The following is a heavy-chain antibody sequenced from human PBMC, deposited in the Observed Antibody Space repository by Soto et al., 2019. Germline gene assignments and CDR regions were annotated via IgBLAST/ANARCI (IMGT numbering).Heavy chain of an antibody. CDR1: GFMFSAYW. Sequence: EVQLVESGGGLVQPGGSLRLSCEASGFMFSAYWMSWVRQDPRKGLEWVATISGGASDKFYVDSVKGRFTISRDGAKNSLYLQMNSLRDEDTAVYYCVREDWQRFDHWGQGTLVTVSS. D-gene: IGHD6-25*01. CDR2: ISGGASDK. CDR3: VREDWQRFDH. V-gene: IGHV3-7*01. J-gene: IGHJ4*02.